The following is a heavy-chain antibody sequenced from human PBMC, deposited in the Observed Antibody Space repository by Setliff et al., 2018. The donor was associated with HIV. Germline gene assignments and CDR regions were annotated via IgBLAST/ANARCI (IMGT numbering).Heavy chain of an antibody. Sequence: SETLSLTCAVYGESFSGYYWSWIRQPPGKGLEWIGEINHRGITNYSPSLKSRVTISVDTSKNQFSLKLRSVTAADTAVYYCARVVWMAAAGTIDYYYYGMDIWGQGTTVTVS. D-gene: IGHD6-13*01. CDR3: ARVVWMAAAGTIDYYYYGMDI. CDR1: GESFSGYY. V-gene: IGHV4-34*01. CDR2: INHRGIT. J-gene: IGHJ6*02.